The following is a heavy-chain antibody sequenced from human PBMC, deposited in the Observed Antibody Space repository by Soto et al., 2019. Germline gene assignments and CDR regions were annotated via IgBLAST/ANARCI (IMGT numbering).Heavy chain of an antibody. CDR3: ARGHYCIDV. CDR1: GFTFSSSW. Sequence: DVQLVESGGGLVQPGGSLRLSCAASGFTFSSSWMSWVLQAPGEGLEWVANMNQDGSEKTYAYSGKGRFTISRDNAKNSVYLDMNSLIVEDTAVYYCARGHYCIDVCGQGTTVTVSS. V-gene: IGHV3-7*03. CDR2: MNQDGSEK. J-gene: IGHJ6*02.